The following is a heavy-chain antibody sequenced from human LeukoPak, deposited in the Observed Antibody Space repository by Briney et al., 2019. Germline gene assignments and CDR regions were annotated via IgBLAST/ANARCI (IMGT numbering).Heavy chain of an antibody. CDR1: GFTFSSYG. CDR2: ISYDGSNK. Sequence: GGSLRLSCAASGFTFSSYGMHWVRQAPGKGLEWVAVISYDGSNKYYADSVKGRFTISRDNSKNTLYLQMNSLRAEDTAVYYCAKGSWWFDYWGQGTLVTVSS. D-gene: IGHD2-15*01. V-gene: IGHV3-30*18. J-gene: IGHJ4*02. CDR3: AKGSWWFDY.